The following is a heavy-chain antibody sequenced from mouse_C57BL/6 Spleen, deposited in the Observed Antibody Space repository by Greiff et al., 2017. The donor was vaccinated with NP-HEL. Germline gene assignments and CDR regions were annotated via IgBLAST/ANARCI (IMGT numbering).Heavy chain of an antibody. J-gene: IGHJ4*01. CDR2: ISYDGSN. CDR3: AREDGSHYYAMDY. D-gene: IGHD1-1*01. CDR1: GYSITSGYY. Sequence: ESGPGLVKPSQSLSLTCSVTGYSITSGYYWNWIRQFPGNKLEWMGYISYDGSNNYNPSLKNRISITRDTSKNQFFLKLNSVTTEDTATYYCAREDGSHYYAMDYWGQGTSVTVSS. V-gene: IGHV3-6*01.